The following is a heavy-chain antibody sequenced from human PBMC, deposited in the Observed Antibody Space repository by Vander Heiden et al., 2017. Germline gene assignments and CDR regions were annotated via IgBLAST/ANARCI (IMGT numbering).Heavy chain of an antibody. CDR2: ISSTGNTM. Sequence: QVKLVDSGGDLVKPGGSLRLSCAASGFTFSDHYMSWIRQAPGKGLEWISYISSTGNTMYYADSVKGRFTISRDNAKRSLYLQMKSLRAEDTAIYYCARGFYYGRSGSFDYWGQGTLVTVSS. J-gene: IGHJ4*02. CDR1: GFTFSDHY. D-gene: IGHD3-22*01. V-gene: IGHV3-11*01. CDR3: ARGFYYGRSGSFDY.